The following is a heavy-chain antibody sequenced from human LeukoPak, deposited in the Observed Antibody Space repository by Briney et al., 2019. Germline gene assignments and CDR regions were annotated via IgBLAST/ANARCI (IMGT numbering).Heavy chain of an antibody. J-gene: IGHJ4*02. Sequence: PGGSLRLSCAASGFTFSSYAMSWVRQAPGKGLEWVSAISGSGGSTYYADSVKGRFTISRDNSKNTLYLQMDSLRAEDTAVYYCARSSGSYLYFDYWGQGTLITVSS. CDR3: ARSSGSYLYFDY. V-gene: IGHV3-23*01. D-gene: IGHD1-26*01. CDR2: ISGSGGST. CDR1: GFTFSSYA.